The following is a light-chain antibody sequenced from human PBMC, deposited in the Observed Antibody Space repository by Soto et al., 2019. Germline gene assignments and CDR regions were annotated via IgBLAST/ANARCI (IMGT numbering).Light chain of an antibody. CDR2: AAS. V-gene: IGKV1-8*01. J-gene: IGKJ1*01. CDR1: QGISSY. CDR3: QQYYSYPRT. Sequence: AIRMTQSPSSLSASTGDRVTITCRASQGISSYLAWYQQKPGKAPKLLIYAASTLQSGVPSRFSGSRSGTDFTLTISCLQSEDFAPYYGQQYYSYPRTFGHGTKVESK.